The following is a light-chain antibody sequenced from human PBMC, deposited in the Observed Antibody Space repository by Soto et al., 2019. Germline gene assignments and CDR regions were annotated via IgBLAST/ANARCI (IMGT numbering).Light chain of an antibody. Sequence: DIQMTQSPSSLSASVGDRLTITCRASQDISNYLAWVQQKPGKAPKSLIYAVSSLQSGVPSRFSGSGSGTDFALTISSLQPEDFATYYCQQYHSYPITLGQGTRLEIK. CDR1: QDISNY. CDR2: AVS. CDR3: QQYHSYPIT. J-gene: IGKJ5*01. V-gene: IGKV1-16*01.